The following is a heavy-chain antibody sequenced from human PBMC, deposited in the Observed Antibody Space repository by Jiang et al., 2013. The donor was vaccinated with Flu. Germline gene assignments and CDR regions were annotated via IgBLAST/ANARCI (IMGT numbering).Heavy chain of an antibody. Sequence: KASGYTFTSYGISWVRQAPGQGLEWMGWISAYNGNTNYAQKLQGRVTMTTDTSTSTAYMELRSLRSDDTAVYYCARDYCSGGSCYSPFDYWGQGTLVTVSS. CDR1: GYTFTSYG. V-gene: IGHV1-18*01. CDR2: ISAYNGNT. J-gene: IGHJ4*02. D-gene: IGHD2-15*01. CDR3: ARDYCSGGSCYSPFDY.